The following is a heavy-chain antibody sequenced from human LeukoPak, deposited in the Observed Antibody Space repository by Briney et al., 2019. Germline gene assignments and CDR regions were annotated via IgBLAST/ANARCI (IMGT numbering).Heavy chain of an antibody. CDR3: ARTTSMTASGYDY. Sequence: AASVKVSCKASGYAFTNYHINWVRQASGQGLEWMTWINPDTGDKGYARKFQDRVTITTDTSISTAYMELSSLNSEDTAVYFCARTTSMTASGYDYWGQGTLVTVSS. CDR2: INPDTGDK. J-gene: IGHJ4*02. CDR1: GYAFTNYH. V-gene: IGHV1-8*03. D-gene: IGHD2-21*02.